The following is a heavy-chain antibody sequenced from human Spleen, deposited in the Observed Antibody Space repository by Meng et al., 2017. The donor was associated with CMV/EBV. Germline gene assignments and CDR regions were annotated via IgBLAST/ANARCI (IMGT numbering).Heavy chain of an antibody. Sequence: ASVKVSCKTSGYNFTDYYMHWVRQAPGQGLEWMGWINPDSGGTNYAQKFQGRVTMTRDTSIRTAYMELSRLRSDDTAVYYCARSFPHYSQNWFDPWGQGTLVTVSS. CDR2: INPDSGGT. V-gene: IGHV1-2*02. D-gene: IGHD4-11*01. CDR1: GYNFTDYY. CDR3: ARSFPHYSQNWFDP. J-gene: IGHJ5*02.